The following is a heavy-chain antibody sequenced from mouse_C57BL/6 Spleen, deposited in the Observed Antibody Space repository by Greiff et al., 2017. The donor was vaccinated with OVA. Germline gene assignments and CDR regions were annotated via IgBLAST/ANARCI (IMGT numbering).Heavy chain of an antibody. V-gene: IGHV1-64*01. CDR1: GYTFTSYW. CDR2: IHPNSGST. CDR3: GIYYDYDEGFAY. D-gene: IGHD2-4*01. Sequence: QVHVKQSGAELVKPGASVKLSCKASGYTFTSYWMHWVKQRPGQGLEWIGMIHPNSGSTNYNEKFKSKATLTVDKSSSTAYMQLSSLTSEDSAVYYCGIYYDYDEGFAYWGQGTLVTVSA. J-gene: IGHJ3*01.